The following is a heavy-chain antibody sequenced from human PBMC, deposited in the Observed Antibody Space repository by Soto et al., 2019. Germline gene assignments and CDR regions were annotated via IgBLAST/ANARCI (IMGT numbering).Heavy chain of an antibody. CDR1: GYTFTSYD. CDR3: ASLWYYYDSSGYQDYGMDV. V-gene: IGHV1-8*01. CDR2: MNPNGGNT. J-gene: IGHJ6*02. Sequence: ASVKVSCKASGYTFTSYDINWVRQATGQGLEWMGWMNPNGGNTGYAQKFQGRVTMTRNTSISTAYMELSSLRSEDTAVYYCASLWYYYDSSGYQDYGMDVWGQGTTVTVSS. D-gene: IGHD3-22*01.